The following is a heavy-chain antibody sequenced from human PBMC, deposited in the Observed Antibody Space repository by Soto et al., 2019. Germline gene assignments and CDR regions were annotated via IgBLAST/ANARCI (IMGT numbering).Heavy chain of an antibody. V-gene: IGHV3-48*03. CDR1: GFRFSTYE. D-gene: IGHD6-13*01. CDR2: ISSSGSTL. J-gene: IGHJ5*01. Sequence: PGGSLRLSCAASGFRFSTYEMNWVRQAPGKGLEWVSYISSSGSTLYQADSVKGRFTISRDNAKNSLYLQMDSLRAEDTAVYYCARAGWVEAAGKHFDSWGQGTLVTVSS. CDR3: ARAGWVEAAGKHFDS.